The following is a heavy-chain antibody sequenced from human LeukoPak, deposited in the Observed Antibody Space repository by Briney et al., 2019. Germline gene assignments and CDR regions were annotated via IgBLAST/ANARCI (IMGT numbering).Heavy chain of an antibody. J-gene: IGHJ4*02. CDR3: ARGDDLAVTYDY. CDR1: GYTFTSYG. Sequence: ASVKVSCKASGYTFTSYGISWVRQAPGQGLEWMGWISAYNDNTNYAQKFQGRVTMTTDTSTSTAYMELRSLRSDDTAVYYCARGDDLAVTYDYWGQGTLVTVSS. D-gene: IGHD4-17*01. V-gene: IGHV1-18*01. CDR2: ISAYNDNT.